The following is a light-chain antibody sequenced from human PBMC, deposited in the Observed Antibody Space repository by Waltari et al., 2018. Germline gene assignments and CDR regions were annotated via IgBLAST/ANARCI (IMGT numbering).Light chain of an antibody. V-gene: IGKV4-1*01. CDR1: QRVLYSSNNKNY. Sequence: IVMTQSPDSLAVSLGERATIHCKSSQRVLYSSNNKNYLAWYQQKPGQPPKLLIYWASTRESGVPHRFSGSGSGTDFTLTISSLQAEDVAVYYCQQYYRTPQTFGQGTKVEIK. CDR2: WAS. J-gene: IGKJ1*01. CDR3: QQYYRTPQT.